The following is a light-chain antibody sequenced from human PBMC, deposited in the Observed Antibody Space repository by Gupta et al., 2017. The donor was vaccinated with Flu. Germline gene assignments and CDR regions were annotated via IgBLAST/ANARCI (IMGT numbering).Light chain of an antibody. CDR2: EAS. Sequence: DIQMTQSASSLSASVGDRVTITCRASQGIRNDLDCEQQKPGKVPKLLIYEASRLQGGVPARFSGSGSGTEFTLTISSLQPEDFATYYCLHRSAFGQGTKLEIK. CDR1: QGIRND. V-gene: IGKV1-17*01. CDR3: LHRSA. J-gene: IGKJ2*01.